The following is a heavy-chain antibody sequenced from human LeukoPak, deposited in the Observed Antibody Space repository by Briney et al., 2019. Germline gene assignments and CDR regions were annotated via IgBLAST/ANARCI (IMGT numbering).Heavy chain of an antibody. V-gene: IGHV3-23*01. CDR2: ISSGGGST. CDR3: AKDPSLGFGDGDAFDI. J-gene: IGHJ3*02. CDR1: AFSFSSYA. Sequence: PGGSLRLSCAASAFSFSSYAMSWVRQAPGKGLEWVSGISSGGGSTYFADSVRGRFIISRDNSKNTLHLQMDSLRVEDTAVYYCAKDPSLGFGDGDAFDIWGQGTTVTVSS. D-gene: IGHD3-16*01.